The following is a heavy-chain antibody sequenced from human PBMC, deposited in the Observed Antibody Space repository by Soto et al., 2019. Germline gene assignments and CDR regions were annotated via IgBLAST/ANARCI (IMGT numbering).Heavy chain of an antibody. CDR2: ISSSSSTI. CDR3: ARSGIAVAGTGYYYYYGMDV. V-gene: IGHV3-48*02. Sequence: GGSLRLSCAASGFTFSSYSMNWVRQAPGKGLEWVSYISSSSSTIYYAGSVKGRFTISRDNAKNSLYLQMNSLRDEDTAVYYCARSGIAVAGTGYYYYYGMDVWGQGTTVTVSS. J-gene: IGHJ6*02. CDR1: GFTFSSYS. D-gene: IGHD6-19*01.